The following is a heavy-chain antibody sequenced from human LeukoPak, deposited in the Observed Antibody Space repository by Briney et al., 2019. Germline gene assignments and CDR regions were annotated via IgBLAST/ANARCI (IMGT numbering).Heavy chain of an antibody. J-gene: IGHJ4*02. Sequence: ASVKVSCKSSGFTFSSYAMSWFGQAQGRGLDWVSAISGSGGSTYYADSVKGRFTISRDNSKNTLYLQMNSLRAEDTAVYYCAKDPYPRSKTTFDYWGQGTLVTVSS. CDR1: GFTFSSYA. CDR2: ISGSGGST. D-gene: IGHD1-14*01. CDR3: AKDPYPRSKTTFDY. V-gene: IGHV3-23*01.